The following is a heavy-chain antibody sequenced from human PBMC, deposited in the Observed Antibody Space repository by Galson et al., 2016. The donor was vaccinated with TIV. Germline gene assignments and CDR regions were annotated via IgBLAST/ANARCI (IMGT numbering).Heavy chain of an antibody. V-gene: IGHV1-18*01. J-gene: IGHJ3*02. Sequence: SVKVFCKASGYNFAMHAISWVRQAPGEGLEWMAWTRTYNGDTRHAEKVQGRVTTTTDTSTGTAYMELRSLRSDDTAVYYCARDRNSVSAVVLEDDAFDIWGQGTLVTVSS. D-gene: IGHD3-3*01. CDR2: TRTYNGDT. CDR1: GYNFAMHA. CDR3: ARDRNSVSAVVLEDDAFDI.